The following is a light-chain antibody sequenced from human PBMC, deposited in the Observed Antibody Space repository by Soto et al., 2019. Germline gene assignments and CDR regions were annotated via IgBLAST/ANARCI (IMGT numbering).Light chain of an antibody. J-gene: IGKJ2*01. CDR1: QSVSSSY. CDR3: QQYCSSPNT. CDR2: GAS. Sequence: EIVLTQSPGTLSLSPGERATLSCRASQSVSSSYLAWYQQKPGQAPRLLIYGASSRATGIPDRFSGSGSGTDFTLTISRLEPEAFAVYYWQQYCSSPNTFGQGTKLEIK. V-gene: IGKV3-20*01.